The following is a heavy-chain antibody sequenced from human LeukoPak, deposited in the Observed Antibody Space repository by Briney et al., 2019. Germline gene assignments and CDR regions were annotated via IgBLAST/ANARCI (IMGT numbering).Heavy chain of an antibody. D-gene: IGHD3-3*01. Sequence: SETLSLTCAVYGGSFSGYYWSWIRQPPGKGLEWIGEINHSGSTNYNPSLKSRVTISVDTSKNQFSLKLSSVTAADTAVYYCARRDLWWGTAADSFDYWGQGTLVTVSS. CDR2: INHSGST. CDR1: GGSFSGYY. V-gene: IGHV4-34*01. CDR3: ARRDLWWGTAADSFDY. J-gene: IGHJ4*02.